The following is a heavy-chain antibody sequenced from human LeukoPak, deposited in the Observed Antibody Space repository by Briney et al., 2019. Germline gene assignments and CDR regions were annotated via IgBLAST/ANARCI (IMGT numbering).Heavy chain of an antibody. CDR2: IYYSGST. J-gene: IGHJ6*03. V-gene: IGHV4-59*01. D-gene: IGHD1-26*01. CDR1: GGSISSYY. Sequence: SETLSLTCTVSGGSISSYYWSWIRQPPGKGLEWIGYIYYSGSTNYNPSLKSRVTISADTSKNQFSLKLSSVTAADTAVYYCARVGSGATVPYYYYYMDVWGKGATVTVSS. CDR3: ARVGSGATVPYYYYYMDV.